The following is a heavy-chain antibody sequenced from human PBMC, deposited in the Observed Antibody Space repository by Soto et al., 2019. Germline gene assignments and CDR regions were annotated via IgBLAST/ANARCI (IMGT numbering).Heavy chain of an antibody. V-gene: IGHV1-46*01. D-gene: IGHD6-13*01. Sequence: QVQLVQSGAEVKKPGASVKVSCKASGYTFTSYYMHWVRQAPGHGLEWMGRINPRGGSTSYAQKFPGRVAMTRDPSTSSVYMELSCLSSEDTAVYYCARDTSSSWYRAIYSCDYWGQGTLVTVSS. J-gene: IGHJ4*02. CDR1: GYTFTSYY. CDR3: ARDTSSSWYRAIYSCDY. CDR2: INPRGGST.